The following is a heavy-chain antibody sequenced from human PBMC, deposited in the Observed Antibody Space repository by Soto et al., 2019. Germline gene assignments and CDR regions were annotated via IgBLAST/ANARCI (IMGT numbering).Heavy chain of an antibody. CDR3: ARESEDLTSNFDY. CDR1: GFTFPRYS. CDR2: ISSTTNYI. V-gene: IGHV3-21*01. J-gene: IGHJ4*02. Sequence: PGGSLRLSCAASGFTFPRYSMNWVRQAPGKGLEWVSSISSTTNYIYYADSMKGRFTVSRDNAKNSVYLDMNSLSAEDTAVYYCARESEDLTSNFDYWGQGTLVTVSS.